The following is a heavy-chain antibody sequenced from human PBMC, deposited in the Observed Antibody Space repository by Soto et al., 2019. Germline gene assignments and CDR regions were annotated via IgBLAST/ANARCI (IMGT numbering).Heavy chain of an antibody. V-gene: IGHV4-39*01. J-gene: IGHJ6*02. CDR3: ARLNGCCVSTGCHGYYGMDV. D-gene: IGHD2-2*03. CDR1: GGSVSSLSYS. Sequence: SETLSLTCTVSGGSVSSLSYSWGCIRQSPGKGLEWIGIIYSTENTYYYPSLLSRVTISADTSMNEFSLRLSSVTAADTAVYYCARLNGCCVSTGCHGYYGMDVWGQGTTVTVSS. CDR2: IYSTENT.